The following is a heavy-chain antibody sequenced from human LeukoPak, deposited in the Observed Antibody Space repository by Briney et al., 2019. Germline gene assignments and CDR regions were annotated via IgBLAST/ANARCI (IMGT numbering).Heavy chain of an antibody. CDR1: GYTFTGYY. CDR3: AKSIAAAGTPEHYFDY. D-gene: IGHD6-13*01. CDR2: INPNSGGT. Sequence: ASGKVSCKASGYTFTGYYMHWVRQAPGQGLEWMGWINPNSGGTNYAQKFQGRVTMTRDTSISTAYMELSRLRSDDTAVYYCAKSIAAAGTPEHYFDYWGQGTLVTVSS. V-gene: IGHV1-2*02. J-gene: IGHJ4*02.